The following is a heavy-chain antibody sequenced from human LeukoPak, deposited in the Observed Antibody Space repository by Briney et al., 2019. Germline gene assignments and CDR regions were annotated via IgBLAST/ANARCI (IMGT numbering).Heavy chain of an antibody. CDR3: ARSPQNGAHVFDV. V-gene: IGHV3-72*01. CDR2: SRNKANGYTP. J-gene: IGHJ3*01. D-gene: IGHD2-8*01. Sequence: QSGGSLRLSCVASGFSFSDYYIDWVRRAPGKGLEWVGRSRNKANGYTPEFGASVKGRFSISREDSKNSVYLQMNSLETEDTAVYYCARSPQNGAHVFDVWGQGTMVTVSS. CDR1: GFSFSDYY.